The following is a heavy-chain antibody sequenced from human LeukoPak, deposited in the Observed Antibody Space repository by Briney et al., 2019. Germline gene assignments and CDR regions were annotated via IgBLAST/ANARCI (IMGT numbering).Heavy chain of an antibody. D-gene: IGHD6-19*01. CDR3: ARGHSGWYDY. CDR1: GFTFSNYW. V-gene: IGHV3-74*01. CDR2: INSDGSST. J-gene: IGHJ4*02. Sequence: PGGSLRLSCEASGFTFSNYWMHWVRQAPGKGLVWVSRINSDGSSTTYADSVKGRFTISRDNSKNTLYLQMNSLRAEDTAVYYCARGHSGWYDYWGQGTLVTVSS.